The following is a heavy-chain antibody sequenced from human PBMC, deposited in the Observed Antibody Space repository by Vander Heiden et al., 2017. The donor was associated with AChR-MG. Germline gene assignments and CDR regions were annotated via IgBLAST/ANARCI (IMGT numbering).Heavy chain of an antibody. D-gene: IGHD3-9*01. CDR1: GGSFSGYY. Sequence: QVQLQQWGAGLLKPSETLSPTCAVFGGSFSGYYWSWIRQPPGKGLEWIGEINHSGSTNYNPSLKSRVTISVDTSKNQFSLKLSSVTAADTAVYYCARGQGDYDILTGCPFDYWGQGTLVTLSS. CDR3: ARGQGDYDILTGCPFDY. J-gene: IGHJ4*02. V-gene: IGHV4-34*01. CDR2: INHSGST.